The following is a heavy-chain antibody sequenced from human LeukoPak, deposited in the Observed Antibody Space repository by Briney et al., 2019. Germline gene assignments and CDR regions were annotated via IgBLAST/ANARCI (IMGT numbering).Heavy chain of an antibody. CDR3: AKDPNWEGGY. V-gene: IGHV3-23*01. CDR2: INYLGLRT. Sequence: GGSLRLSCAASGFSFGDSDMNWFRQAPGEGPQWVANINYLGLRTYYADSVKGRFTIARDNSKNMLFLQMDGLRVEDTALYYCAKDPNWEGGYWGQGTLVIVSS. CDR1: GFSFGDSD. D-gene: IGHD1-1*01. J-gene: IGHJ4*02.